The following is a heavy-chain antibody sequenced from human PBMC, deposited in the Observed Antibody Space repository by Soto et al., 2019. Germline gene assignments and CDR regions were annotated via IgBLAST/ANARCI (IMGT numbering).Heavy chain of an antibody. Sequence: PGGSLRLSCAASGFTFSSYAMSWVRQAPGKGLEWVSAISGSGGSKYYADSVKGRFTISRDNSKNTLYLQMNSLRAEDTAVYYCARDSDYELGDYYYYYYMDVWGKGTTVTVSS. CDR3: ARDSDYELGDYYYYYYMDV. V-gene: IGHV3-23*01. D-gene: IGHD3-16*01. CDR2: ISGSGGSK. J-gene: IGHJ6*03. CDR1: GFTFSSYA.